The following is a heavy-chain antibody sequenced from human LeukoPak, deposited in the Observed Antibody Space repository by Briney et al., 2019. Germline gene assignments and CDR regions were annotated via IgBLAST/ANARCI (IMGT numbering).Heavy chain of an antibody. CDR2: IYSGGST. D-gene: IGHD3-9*01. J-gene: IGHJ3*02. V-gene: IGHV3-53*05. Sequence: PGGSLRLSCAASGFTVSSNYMSWVRQAPGKGLEWVSVIYSGGSTYYADSVKGRFTISRDNAKNSLYLQMNSLRAEDTALYYCAKDIKGYFDWLRGAFDIWGQGTMVTVSS. CDR3: AKDIKGYFDWLRGAFDI. CDR1: GFTVSSNY.